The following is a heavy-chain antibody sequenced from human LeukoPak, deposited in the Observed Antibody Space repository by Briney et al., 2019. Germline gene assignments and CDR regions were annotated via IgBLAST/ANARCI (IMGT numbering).Heavy chain of an antibody. V-gene: IGHV1-18*01. Sequence: AASVKVSCKASGYTFTSYGISWVRQAPGQGLEWMGWISAYNGNTNYAQKLQGRVTMTTDTSTSTAYMELSSLRSEDTAVYYCARSYSSSSGYWYFDLWGRGTLVTVSS. J-gene: IGHJ2*01. CDR2: ISAYNGNT. D-gene: IGHD6-6*01. CDR3: ARSYSSSSGYWYFDL. CDR1: GYTFTSYG.